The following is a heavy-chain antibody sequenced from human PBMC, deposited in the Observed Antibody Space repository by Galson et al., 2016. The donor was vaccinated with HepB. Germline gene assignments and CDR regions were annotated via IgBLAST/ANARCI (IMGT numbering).Heavy chain of an antibody. CDR2: ISSSSNSM. J-gene: IGHJ4*02. Sequence: SLRLSCAASGFIFNSYSMHWVRQAPGKGLEWISYISSSSNSMYYADSVKGRFTISRDNAKNSLYLQMNSLRDEDTAVYYCVKGAGTIDYWGQGTLVTVSS. V-gene: IGHV3-48*02. CDR3: VKGAGTIDY. D-gene: IGHD6-19*01. CDR1: GFIFNSYS.